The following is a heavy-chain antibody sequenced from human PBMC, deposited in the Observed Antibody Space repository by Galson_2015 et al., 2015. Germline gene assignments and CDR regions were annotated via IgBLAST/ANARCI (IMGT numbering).Heavy chain of an antibody. J-gene: IGHJ4*02. V-gene: IGHV3-30*18. D-gene: IGHD1-26*01. Sequence: SLRLSCAASGFTFSSYGVHWVRQAPGKGLEWVAVISYDGSNKYYADSVKGRFTISRDNSKNTLYLQMNSLRAEDTAVYYCAKGVGRADYWGQGTLVTVSS. CDR1: GFTFSSYG. CDR3: AKGVGRADY. CDR2: ISYDGSNK.